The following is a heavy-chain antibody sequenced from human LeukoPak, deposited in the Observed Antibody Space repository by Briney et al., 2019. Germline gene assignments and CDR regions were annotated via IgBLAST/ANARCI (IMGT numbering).Heavy chain of an antibody. Sequence: GGSLRLSCAASGFTFSSYWMSWVRQAPGKGLEWVSSISTSSSYIYYADSVKGRFTISRDNAKNSLYLQMNSLRAEDTAVYYCARVGANDAFDIWGQGTMVTVSS. CDR3: ARVGANDAFDI. D-gene: IGHD1-26*01. V-gene: IGHV3-21*06. J-gene: IGHJ3*02. CDR2: ISTSSSYI. CDR1: GFTFSSYW.